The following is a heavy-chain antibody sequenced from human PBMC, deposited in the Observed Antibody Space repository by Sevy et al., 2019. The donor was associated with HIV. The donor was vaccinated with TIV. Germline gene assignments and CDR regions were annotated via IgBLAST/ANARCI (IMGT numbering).Heavy chain of an antibody. D-gene: IGHD2-2*01. CDR1: GFSVSSHY. Sequence: GGSLRLSCAASGFSVSSHYISWVRQAPGKGLEWVSAIYSGGSTNYADSVKGRFTISRDNSQNTLFLQMNSLRVEDTAIYYCARSKPPAAGLLDYWGQGALVTVSS. V-gene: IGHV3-66*01. J-gene: IGHJ4*02. CDR3: ARSKPPAAGLLDY. CDR2: IYSGGST.